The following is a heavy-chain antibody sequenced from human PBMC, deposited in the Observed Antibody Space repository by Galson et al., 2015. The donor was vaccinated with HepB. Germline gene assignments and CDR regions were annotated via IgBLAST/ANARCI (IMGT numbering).Heavy chain of an antibody. CDR1: GFTFSNAW. CDR2: FKSKTAGGTT. D-gene: IGHD1-26*01. J-gene: IGHJ6*02. Sequence: SLRLSCAASGFTFSNAWMRWVRQAPGKGLEWVGRFKSKTAGGTTDDGAPVKDRFTILRDDSKSTLYPDMNSLKTEDTAVYYRKWDLPLYYYSYGMDVWGQGTTVTVSS. CDR3: KWDLPLYYYSYGMDV. V-gene: IGHV3-15*01.